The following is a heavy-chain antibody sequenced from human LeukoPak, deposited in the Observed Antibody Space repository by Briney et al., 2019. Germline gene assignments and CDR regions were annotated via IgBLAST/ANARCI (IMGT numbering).Heavy chain of an antibody. Sequence: SETLSLTCTVSGGSISSYYWSWIRQLPGKGLEWIGYIYYSGSTNYNPSLKSRVTISVDTSKNQFSLKLSSVTAADTAVYYCARHPIDYGDYGVWGKGTTVTVSS. D-gene: IGHD4-17*01. J-gene: IGHJ6*04. CDR2: IYYSGST. CDR3: ARHPIDYGDYGV. V-gene: IGHV4-59*08. CDR1: GGSISSYY.